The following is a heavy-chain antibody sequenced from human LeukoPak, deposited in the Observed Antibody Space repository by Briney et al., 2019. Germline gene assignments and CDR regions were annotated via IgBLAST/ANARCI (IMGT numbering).Heavy chain of an antibody. J-gene: IGHJ4*02. CDR1: GFTFSSHW. CDR3: ARASGDYGDY. D-gene: IGHD3-10*01. CDR2: IKQDGSEK. V-gene: IGHV3-7*01. Sequence: GGSLRLSCAASGFTFSSHWMSWVRQAPGKGLEWVANIKQDGSEKYYVDSVKGRFTISRDNAKNSLYLQMSSLRAEDTAVYYCARASGDYGDYWGQGTLVTVSS.